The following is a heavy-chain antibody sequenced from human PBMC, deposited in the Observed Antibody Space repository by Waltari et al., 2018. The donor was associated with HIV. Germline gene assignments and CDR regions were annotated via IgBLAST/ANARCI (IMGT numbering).Heavy chain of an antibody. Sequence: EVRLVESGGGLVQPGGSLRLSCAASGFTFNTYWMHLVRQAPGKGLVWVSRVNSDGSSAGYAGSVKGRFTISRDNASNTLYLQMNSLRAEDTAVYYCARSRYSSGVDYWGQGTLVTVSS. CDR1: GFTFNTYW. D-gene: IGHD6-19*01. V-gene: IGHV3-74*01. CDR3: ARSRYSSGVDY. CDR2: VNSDGSSA. J-gene: IGHJ4*02.